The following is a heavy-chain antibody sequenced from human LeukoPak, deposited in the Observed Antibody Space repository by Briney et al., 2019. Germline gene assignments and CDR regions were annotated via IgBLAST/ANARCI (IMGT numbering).Heavy chain of an antibody. J-gene: IGHJ4*02. D-gene: IGHD3-22*01. Sequence: ASVKVSCKVSGYTLTELSMHWVRQAPGKGLEWMGGFDPEDGETVYAQKFQGRVTMTEDTSTDIAYMELSSLRSEDTAVYYCATSYYYDSSGYVSFDYWGQGTLVTVSS. CDR3: ATSYYYDSSGYVSFDY. CDR1: GYTLTELS. V-gene: IGHV1-24*01. CDR2: FDPEDGET.